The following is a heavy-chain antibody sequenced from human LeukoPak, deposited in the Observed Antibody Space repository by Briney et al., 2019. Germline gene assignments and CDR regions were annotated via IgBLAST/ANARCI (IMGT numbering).Heavy chain of an antibody. CDR1: GYTFTGYY. Sequence: ASVKVSCKASGYTFTGYYMHWVRQAPGQGLEWMGWINPNSGGTNYAQKFQGRVTMTRDTSISTAYMELSRLRSDDTAVYYCARDPGGYSSSWYDYYYYYMDVWGKGTTVTVSS. CDR3: ARDPGGYSSSWYDYYYYYMDV. D-gene: IGHD6-13*01. J-gene: IGHJ6*03. V-gene: IGHV1-2*02. CDR2: INPNSGGT.